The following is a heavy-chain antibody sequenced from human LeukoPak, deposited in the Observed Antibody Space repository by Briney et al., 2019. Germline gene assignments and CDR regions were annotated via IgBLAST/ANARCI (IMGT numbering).Heavy chain of an antibody. Sequence: PSDSLSLTCTVSGDSINAYYMSWIRQPPGKGLEWIGYLYHSGSTNYNPSLKSRVTMSVDTSNNQFSLKLSSVTAADTAMYYCAREGDYYDSGGYYRIDFWGQGTLVTVSS. CDR1: GDSINAYY. V-gene: IGHV4-59*01. D-gene: IGHD3-22*01. J-gene: IGHJ4*02. CDR3: AREGDYYDSGGYYRIDF. CDR2: LYHSGST.